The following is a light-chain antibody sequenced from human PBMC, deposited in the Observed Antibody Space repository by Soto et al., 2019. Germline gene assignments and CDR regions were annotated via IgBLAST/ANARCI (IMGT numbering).Light chain of an antibody. J-gene: IGLJ1*01. CDR3: ISYTGSSTSYV. V-gene: IGLV1-44*01. CDR2: SNN. Sequence: QSVLTQPPSASGTPGQRVTISCSGSSSNIGSNTVNWYQQLPGTAPKLLINSNNQRPSGVPDRISGSKSGTSASLAISGLQSEDEADYYCISYTGSSTSYVFGSGTKLTVL. CDR1: SSNIGSNT.